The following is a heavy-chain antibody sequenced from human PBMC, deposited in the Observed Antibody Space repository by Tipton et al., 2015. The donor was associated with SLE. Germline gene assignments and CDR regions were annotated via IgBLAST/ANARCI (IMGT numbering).Heavy chain of an antibody. D-gene: IGHD1-1*01. J-gene: IGHJ3*02. CDR3: AREENWNERI. CDR2: INRDGSST. Sequence: SLRLSCAASGFTFSSYWMHLVRQAPGKGLVWVSRINRDGSSTSYADSVKGRFTVSRDNAKSTLYLQMNSLRAEDTAVYYCAREENWNERIWGQGTMVTVSS. CDR1: GFTFSSYW. V-gene: IGHV3-74*01.